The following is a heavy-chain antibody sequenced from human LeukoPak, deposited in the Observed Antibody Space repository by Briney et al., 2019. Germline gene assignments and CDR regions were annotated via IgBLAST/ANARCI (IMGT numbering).Heavy chain of an antibody. Sequence: QAGGSLRLSCAASGFTFTNNFMSWVRQVPGKGLEWVANIKQDGSETTYADSVRGRFTIFRDNAKDSVYLQMNSLRAEDTAIYYCARKRVMGGTRWFDLWGQGTLVTVSS. V-gene: IGHV3-7*01. CDR1: GFTFTNNF. CDR2: IKQDGSET. J-gene: IGHJ5*02. CDR3: ARKRVMGGTRWFDL. D-gene: IGHD1-26*01.